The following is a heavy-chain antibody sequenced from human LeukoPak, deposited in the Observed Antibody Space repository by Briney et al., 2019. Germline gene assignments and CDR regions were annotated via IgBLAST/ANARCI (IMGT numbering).Heavy chain of an antibody. J-gene: IGHJ4*02. CDR2: ITNSGENT. Sequence: GGSLRLSCEASGFSFPYGMSWVRQAPGKGLEWVSGITNSGENTYYADSVKGRFTISRDNARNSLYLQMNSLRAEDTALYYCARDSSIGYDRVNFDYWGQGTLVTVSS. D-gene: IGHD3-22*01. CDR1: GFSFPYG. CDR3: ARDSSIGYDRVNFDY. V-gene: IGHV3-21*01.